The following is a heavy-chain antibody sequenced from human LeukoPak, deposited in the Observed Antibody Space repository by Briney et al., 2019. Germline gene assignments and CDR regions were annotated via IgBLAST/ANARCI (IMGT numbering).Heavy chain of an antibody. CDR1: GFTFSSYS. CDR2: ISSSSSYI. V-gene: IGHV3-21*01. Sequence: GGSLRLSCAASGFTFSSYSMSWVRQAPGKGLEWVSSISSSSSYIYYADSVKGRFTISRDNAKNSLYLQMNSLRAEDTAVYYCARGPLGAPGVDFDYWGQGTLVTVSS. CDR3: ARGPLGAPGVDFDY. D-gene: IGHD1-26*01. J-gene: IGHJ4*02.